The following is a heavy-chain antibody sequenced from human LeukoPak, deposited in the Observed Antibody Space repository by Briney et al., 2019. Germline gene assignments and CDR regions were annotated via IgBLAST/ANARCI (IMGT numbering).Heavy chain of an antibody. J-gene: IGHJ5*02. CDR3: ARAVIVVAAATQRNWFDP. CDR2: INHSGIT. V-gene: IGHV4-39*07. Sequence: PSQTLSLTCTVSGGSISSGSYYWTWIRQTPGKGLEWIGEINHSGITDYNPSLRSRVTISVDTSKNQLSLKLSSVTAADTAIYYCARAVIVVAAATQRNWFDPWGQGTLVTVSS. CDR1: GGSISSGSYY. D-gene: IGHD2-15*01.